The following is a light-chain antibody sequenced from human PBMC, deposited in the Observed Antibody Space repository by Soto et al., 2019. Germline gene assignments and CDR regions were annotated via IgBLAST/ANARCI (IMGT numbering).Light chain of an antibody. CDR3: SSYAGNSRYV. J-gene: IGLJ1*01. CDR1: SSDVGGYNY. V-gene: IGLV2-14*01. CDR2: EVS. Sequence: QSVLTQPASVSGSPGQSITVSCTGTSSDVGGYNYVSWYQQHPGKAPKLMIYEVSNRPSGVSNRFSGSKYGNTASLTVSGLQAEDEADYYCSSYAGNSRYVFGTGTKVTVL.